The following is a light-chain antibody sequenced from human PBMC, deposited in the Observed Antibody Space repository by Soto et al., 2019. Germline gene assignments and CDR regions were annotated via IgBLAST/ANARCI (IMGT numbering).Light chain of an antibody. V-gene: IGLV1-40*01. CDR2: GNT. Sequence: QPVLTQPPSVSGAPGQRVTISCTRSSSNIGAGYDVHWYQQLPGTAPKLLIYGNTSRPSGVPDRFSGSKSGTSASLAITGLQAEDEADYYCQSYDSSLSGPSFVFGTGTKVTVL. CDR3: QSYDSSLSGPSFV. CDR1: SSNIGAGYD. J-gene: IGLJ1*01.